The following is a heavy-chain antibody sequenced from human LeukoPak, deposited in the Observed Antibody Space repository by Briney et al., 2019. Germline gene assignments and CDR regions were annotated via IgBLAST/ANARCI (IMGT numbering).Heavy chain of an antibody. V-gene: IGHV1-2*02. CDR1: GYTFTGYY. J-gene: IGHJ6*02. CDR2: INPNSGGT. D-gene: IGHD2-21*02. CDR3: ARDGPYIVVVTAIANYYYGMDV. Sequence: ASVKVSCKASGYTFTGYYMHWVRQAPGQGLEWMGWINPNSGGTNYAQKLQGRVTMTTDTSTSTAYMELRSLRSDDTAVYYCARDGPYIVVVTAIANYYYGMDVWGQGTTVTVSS.